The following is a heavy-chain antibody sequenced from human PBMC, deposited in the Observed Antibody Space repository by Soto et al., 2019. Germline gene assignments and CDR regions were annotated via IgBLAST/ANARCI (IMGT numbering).Heavy chain of an antibody. CDR2: IYPGDSDT. CDR3: ARRGKVVAALYYYYGMDV. V-gene: IGHV5-51*01. CDR1: GYSFTSYW. J-gene: IGHJ6*02. Sequence: GESLKISCKGSGYSFTSYWIGWVRQMPGKGLEWMGIIYPGDSDTRYSPSFQVQVTISADKSISTAYLQWSSLKASDTDMYYCARRGKVVAALYYYYGMDVWGQGTTVTVSS. D-gene: IGHD2-15*01.